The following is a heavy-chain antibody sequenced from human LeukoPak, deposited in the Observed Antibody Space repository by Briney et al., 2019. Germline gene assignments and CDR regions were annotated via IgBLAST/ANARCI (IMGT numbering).Heavy chain of an antibody. D-gene: IGHD6-13*01. CDR1: GGSISSYY. CDR3: ARGVYIAAAQYGY. V-gene: IGHV4-59*01. Sequence: SETLSLTCTVSGGSISSYYWSWIRQPPGKGLEWIGYIYYSGTTNYNPSLKSRVTISVETSKNQFSLKLSSVTAADTAVYYCARGVYIAAAQYGYWGQGTLVTVSS. CDR2: IYYSGTT. J-gene: IGHJ4*02.